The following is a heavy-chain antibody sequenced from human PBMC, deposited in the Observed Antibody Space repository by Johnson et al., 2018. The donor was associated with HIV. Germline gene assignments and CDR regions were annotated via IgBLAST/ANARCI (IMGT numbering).Heavy chain of an antibody. V-gene: IGHV3-23*01. CDR3: STDPKGYCGGDCFSPGAFDI. Sequence: GYTYYADSVKCRLTIPRDNSKNTLYLQMNSLRAEDTAVYYCSTDPKGYCGGDCFSPGAFDIWGQGTMVTVSS. D-gene: IGHD2-21*01. J-gene: IGHJ3*02. CDR2: GYT.